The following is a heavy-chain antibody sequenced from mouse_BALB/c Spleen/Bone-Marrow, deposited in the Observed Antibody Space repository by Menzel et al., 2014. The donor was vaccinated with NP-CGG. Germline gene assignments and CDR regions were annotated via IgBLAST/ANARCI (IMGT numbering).Heavy chain of an antibody. CDR3: ARYYYRTMDY. CDR1: GFNIKDTY. V-gene: IGHV14-3*02. CDR2: IDPANGNT. D-gene: IGHD1-1*01. Sequence: EVQLQQSGAELVKPGASVKLSCTASGFNIKDTYMHWVKQRPEQGLERIGRIDPANGNTKYDPKFQGRATVTADTSSSTAYLQLSSLTSEDTAVYYCARYYYRTMDYWGQGTSVTVSS. J-gene: IGHJ4*01.